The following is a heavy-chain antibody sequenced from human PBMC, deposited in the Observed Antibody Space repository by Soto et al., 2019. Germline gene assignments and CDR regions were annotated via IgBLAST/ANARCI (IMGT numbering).Heavy chain of an antibody. CDR3: AKRLYCSGGSWCVSGAFDI. J-gene: IGHJ3*02. Sequence: QTGGSLRLSCAASGFTFATYAMSWVRQAPGKGLEWVSAISGSGGSTYYADSVKGRFTISRDNSKNTLYLQMNSLRAEDTAVYYCAKRLYCSGGSWCVSGAFDIWGQGTMVTVSS. CDR1: GFTFATYA. CDR2: ISGSGGST. V-gene: IGHV3-23*01. D-gene: IGHD2-15*01.